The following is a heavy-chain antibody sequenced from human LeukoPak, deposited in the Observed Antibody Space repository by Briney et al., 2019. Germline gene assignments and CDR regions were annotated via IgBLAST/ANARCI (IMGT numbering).Heavy chain of an antibody. D-gene: IGHD5-18*01. CDR3: ASVLADTAMVYYMDV. V-gene: IGHV3-48*03. CDR2: ISSSGSTI. J-gene: IGHJ6*03. CDR1: GFTFSSYE. Sequence: GGSLRLSCAASGFTFSSYEMNWVRQAPGKGLEWASYISSSGSTIYYADSVKGRFTISRDNAKNSLYLQMNSLRAEDTAVYYCASVLADTAMVYYMDVWGKGTTVTISS.